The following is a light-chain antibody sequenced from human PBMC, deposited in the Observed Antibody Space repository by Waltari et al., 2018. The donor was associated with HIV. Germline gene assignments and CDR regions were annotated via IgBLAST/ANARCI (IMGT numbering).Light chain of an antibody. CDR2: DAS. CDR1: QSVSSY. CDR3: QQRSNWPPYT. V-gene: IGKV3-11*01. J-gene: IGKJ2*01. Sequence: EIVLTQPPATLSLSPGERATLSCRARQSVSSYLAWYQQKPGQAPRLLIYDASNTATGIPARFSGSGSGTDFTLTITSLEPEDFAVYYCQQRSNWPPYTFGQGTKLEIK.